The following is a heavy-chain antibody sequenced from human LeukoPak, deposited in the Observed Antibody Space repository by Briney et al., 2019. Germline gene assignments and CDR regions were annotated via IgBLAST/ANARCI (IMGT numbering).Heavy chain of an antibody. D-gene: IGHD1-26*01. CDR3: ARVGRSLSGSHYYFDY. CDR1: GGSISSYY. J-gene: IGHJ4*02. CDR2: IYTSGST. V-gene: IGHV4-4*07. Sequence: SETLSLTCTVSGGSISSYYWSWIRQPAGTGLEWIGRIYTSGSTNYNPSLKSRVTMSVDTSKNQFSLKLSSVTAADTAVYYCARVGRSLSGSHYYFDYWGQGTLVTVSS.